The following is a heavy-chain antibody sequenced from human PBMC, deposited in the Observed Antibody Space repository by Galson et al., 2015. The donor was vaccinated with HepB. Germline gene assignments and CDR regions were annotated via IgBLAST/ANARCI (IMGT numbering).Heavy chain of an antibody. V-gene: IGHV3-23*01. CDR2: ISGSGGST. D-gene: IGHD6-19*01. CDR1: GFTFSSYA. Sequence: SLRLSCAASGFTFSSYAMSWVRQAPGKGLEWVSAISGSGGSTYYADSVKGRFTISRDNSKNTLYLQMNSLRAEDTAVYYCAKDLSIAVAGTREKAADPFDYWGQGTLVTVSS. CDR3: AKDLSIAVAGTREKAADPFDY. J-gene: IGHJ4*02.